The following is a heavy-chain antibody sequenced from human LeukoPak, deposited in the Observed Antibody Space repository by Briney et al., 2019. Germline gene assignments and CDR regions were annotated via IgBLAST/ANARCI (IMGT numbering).Heavy chain of an antibody. J-gene: IGHJ5*02. V-gene: IGHV4-4*09. CDR3: ARVNVVVTTNWFDP. CDR2: IYTSGST. Sequence: SETLSLTCTVSGGSISSYYWSWIRQPPGKGLEWIGYIYTSGSTNYNPSLKSRVTISVDTSKNQFSLKLSSVTAADTAVYYCARVNVVVTTNWFDPWGQGTLVTVSS. CDR1: GGSISSYY. D-gene: IGHD2-21*02.